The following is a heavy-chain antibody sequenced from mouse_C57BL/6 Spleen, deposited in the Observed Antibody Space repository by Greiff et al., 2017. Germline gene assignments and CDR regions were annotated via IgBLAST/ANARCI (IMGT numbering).Heavy chain of an antibody. CDR3: ARYALSTVVAHWYFDV. V-gene: IGHV7-3*01. CDR1: GFTFTDYY. Sequence: EVKLVESGGGLVQPGGSLSLSCAASGFTFTDYYMSWVRQPPGKALEWLGFIRNKANGYTTEYSASVKGRFTISRDNSQSILYLQMNALRAEDSATYYGARYALSTVVAHWYFDVWGTGTTVTVSS. J-gene: IGHJ1*03. CDR2: IRNKANGYTT. D-gene: IGHD1-1*01.